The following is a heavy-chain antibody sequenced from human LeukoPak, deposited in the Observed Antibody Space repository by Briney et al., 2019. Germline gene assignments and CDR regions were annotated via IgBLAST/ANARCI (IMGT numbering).Heavy chain of an antibody. Sequence: GGTLRLSCGASGFTFSTYGMTWVRQAPGKGLEWVSGMSDSGTNTYYADSVKGRFTISRDNSKNTLYLQMNSLRAEDTAVYYCAKDRVGRGSGSYYNVPFDYWGQGTLVTVSS. CDR3: AKDRVGRGSGSYYNVPFDY. V-gene: IGHV3-23*01. J-gene: IGHJ4*02. CDR1: GFTFSTYG. CDR2: MSDSGTNT. D-gene: IGHD3-10*01.